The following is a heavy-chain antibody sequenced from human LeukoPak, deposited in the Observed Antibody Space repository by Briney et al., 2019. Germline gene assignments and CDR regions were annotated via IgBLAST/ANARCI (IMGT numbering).Heavy chain of an antibody. V-gene: IGHV3-53*01. D-gene: IGHD2-2*01. J-gene: IGHJ6*03. CDR1: GFTVSSNY. Sequence: GGSLRLSCAASGFTVSSNYMSWVRQAPGKGLEWVSIIYSGGSTFYADSVKGRFTISRDNSKNTLYLQMNSLRAEDTAVFFCARFVVVRGPMEYYYYYVDVWGRGTTVIVSS. CDR2: IYSGGST. CDR3: ARFVVVRGPMEYYYYYVDV.